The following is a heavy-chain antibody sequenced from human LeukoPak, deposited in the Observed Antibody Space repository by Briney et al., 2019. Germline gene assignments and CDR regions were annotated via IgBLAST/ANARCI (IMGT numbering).Heavy chain of an antibody. CDR1: GDSISSSIHY. J-gene: IGHJ4*02. V-gene: IGHV4-39*07. CDR2: IYYGGST. CDR3: ARQGRYCSGDICHFDY. D-gene: IGHD2-15*01. Sequence: PSETLSLTCTVSGDSISSSIHYWGWIRQPPGKGLEWVGSIYYGGSTYYNPSLKSRVTISVDTSKNQLSLKLSSVTAADTAVYYCARQGRYCSGDICHFDYWGQGTLVTVSS.